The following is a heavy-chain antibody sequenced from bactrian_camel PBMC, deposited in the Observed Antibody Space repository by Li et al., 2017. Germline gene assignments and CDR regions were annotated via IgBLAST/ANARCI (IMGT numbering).Heavy chain of an antibody. J-gene: IGHJ4*01. CDR1: GYAVSNYC. V-gene: IGHV3S1*01. Sequence: VQLVESGGGSVQDGGSLRLSCKAIGYAVSNYCVGWFRQGPGKEREGVASIDALTNKIDRVDSVKGRFTISQDNAASTVHLQMNSLKPEDTAVYYCLAWWAVSCDEGPNPDSRYNHWGRGTQVTVS. CDR2: IDALTNKI. D-gene: IGHD7*01. CDR3: LAWWAVSCDEGPNPDSRYNH.